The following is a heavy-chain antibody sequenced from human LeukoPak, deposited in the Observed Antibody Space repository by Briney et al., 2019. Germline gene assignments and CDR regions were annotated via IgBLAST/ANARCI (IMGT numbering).Heavy chain of an antibody. Sequence: SETLSLTCSVSGDSISTSSYYWGWIRQPPGKGLEWIGTIYYSGSTYYNPPLTSRVTISVDTSKNQFSLKLSSVTAADTAVYYCARRGGGYYPYYFDYWGQGTLVTVSS. CDR2: IYYSGST. J-gene: IGHJ4*02. CDR1: GDSISTSSYY. V-gene: IGHV4-39*01. D-gene: IGHD3-22*01. CDR3: ARRGGGYYPYYFDY.